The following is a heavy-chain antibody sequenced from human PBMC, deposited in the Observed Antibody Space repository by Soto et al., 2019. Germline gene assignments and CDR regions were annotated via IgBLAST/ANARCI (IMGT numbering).Heavy chain of an antibody. CDR3: AHRRGNHYYGTSPQAFDI. CDR2: IYWDDDK. D-gene: IGHD3-10*01. J-gene: IGHJ3*02. V-gene: IGHV2-5*02. CDR1: GFSLSTSGVG. Sequence: QITLKESGPTLVKPTQTLTLTCTFSGFSLSTSGVGVGWIRQPPGKALEWLALIYWDDDKRYSPSLKSRRTITKYPSTNQVVLTMTYMDPVDTPAYYCAHRRGNHYYGTSPQAFDIWGQGTIVTVSS.